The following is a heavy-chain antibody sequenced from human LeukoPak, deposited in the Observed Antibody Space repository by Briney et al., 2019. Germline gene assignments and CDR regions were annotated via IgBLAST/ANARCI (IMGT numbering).Heavy chain of an antibody. CDR2: IIPIFGTS. J-gene: IGHJ4*02. CDR1: VGTFSIYA. CDR3: ARGEWDLLFDY. D-gene: IGHD1-26*01. V-gene: IGHV1-69*13. Sequence: SVKVSCKASVGTFSIYAISWVRQAPGQGLEWMGGIIPIFGTSNYAQKFQGRVTITADESTSTAYMELSSLRSEDTAVYYCARGEWDLLFDYWGQGTLVTVSS.